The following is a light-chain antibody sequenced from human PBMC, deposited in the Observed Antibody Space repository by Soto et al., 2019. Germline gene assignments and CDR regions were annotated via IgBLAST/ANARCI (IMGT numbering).Light chain of an antibody. CDR1: QSVSSSY. J-gene: IGKJ1*01. Sequence: EIVLTQSPGTLSLSPGERATLSCRASQSVSSSYLAWYQQKPGQAPRLLIYAASSRATGIPDRFSGGGSGTDFTRTISRLEPEDFAVYYCQQYGSSPWTFGHGTKVEIK. CDR3: QQYGSSPWT. V-gene: IGKV3-20*01. CDR2: AAS.